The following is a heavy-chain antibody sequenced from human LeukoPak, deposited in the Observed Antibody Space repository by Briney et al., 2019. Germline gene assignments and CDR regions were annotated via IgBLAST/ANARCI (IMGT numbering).Heavy chain of an antibody. D-gene: IGHD3-3*01. CDR3: ARERAARDYDFGSGYYGSYYYYYMDV. Sequence: SETLSLTCTVSGGSISSSSYYWGWVRQPPGKGLEWIGSIYYSGSTYYHPSLKSRVTISVDKSKNQFSLKLSSVTAADTAVYYCARERAARDYDFGSGYYGSYYYYYMDVWGKGTTVTVSS. CDR1: GGSISSSSYY. V-gene: IGHV4-39*07. CDR2: IYYSGST. J-gene: IGHJ6*03.